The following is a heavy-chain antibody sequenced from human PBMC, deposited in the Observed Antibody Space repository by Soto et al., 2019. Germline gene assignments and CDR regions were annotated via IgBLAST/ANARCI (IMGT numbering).Heavy chain of an antibody. V-gene: IGHV4-31*03. CDR1: GGSISSGGYY. CDR3: ARVFSDSSSFFDP. Sequence: PSETLSLTCTVSGGSISSGGYYWSWIRQHPGKGLEWIGNIYYSGRTYYNPSLKSRVTISVDTSKNQFSLKVSSVTGADTAVYYCARVFSDSSSFFDPWGKGTLESGSS. J-gene: IGHJ5*02. D-gene: IGHD6-13*01. CDR2: IYYSGRT.